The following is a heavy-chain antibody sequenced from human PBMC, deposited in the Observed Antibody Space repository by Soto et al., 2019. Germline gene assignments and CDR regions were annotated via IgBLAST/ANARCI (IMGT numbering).Heavy chain of an antibody. CDR1: GFTFSSYA. CDR2: MSGIGGST. D-gene: IGHD1-20*01. CDR3: SYDKCNCNPNWFDP. J-gene: IGHJ5*02. V-gene: IGHV3-23*01. Sequence: SLRLSYASSGFTFSSYAMCWVRQAPGKGLEWVSGMSGIGGSTYYADSVKGRHTIVSDNSNNTMYPPMNSRRGEDTAVYYCSYDKCNCNPNWFDPWGQGTLVTVSS.